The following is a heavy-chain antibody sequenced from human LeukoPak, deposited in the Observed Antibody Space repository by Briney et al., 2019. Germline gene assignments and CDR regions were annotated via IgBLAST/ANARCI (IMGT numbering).Heavy chain of an antibody. Sequence: PGGSLRLSCAASGFTFSNYGMHWVRQAPGKGLEWVAFIRYDGSDKYYEDSLKSRFTISRDNSKNTVYLQMNSLRAEDTAVYYCAKSHTMAQSDYGDFGYWGQGTLVTVCS. CDR1: GFTFSNYG. J-gene: IGHJ4*02. D-gene: IGHD4-17*01. V-gene: IGHV3-30*02. CDR3: AKSHTMAQSDYGDFGY. CDR2: IRYDGSDK.